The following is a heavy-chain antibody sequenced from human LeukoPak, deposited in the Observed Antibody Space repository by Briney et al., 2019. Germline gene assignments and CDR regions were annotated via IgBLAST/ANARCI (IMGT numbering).Heavy chain of an antibody. CDR1: GFIFSTYW. D-gene: IGHD3-9*01. CDR3: ARVDGP. CDR2: IKQDGSQK. Sequence: QAGGSLRLSCTASGFIFSTYWMTWVRQAPGKGLEWVANIKQDGSQKYYVDSVKGRFTISRDNAKNSLYLQMNSLRAEDTAVYYCARVDGPWGQGTLVTVSS. V-gene: IGHV3-7*03. J-gene: IGHJ5*02.